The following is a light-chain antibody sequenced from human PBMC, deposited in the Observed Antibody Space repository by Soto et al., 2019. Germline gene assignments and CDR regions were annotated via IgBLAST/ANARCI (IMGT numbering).Light chain of an antibody. CDR3: DSYTSSRAYV. Sequence: QSALTQPASVSGSPGQSITISCTGSSNDVGRYNQVSWYQQHPGKAPKVMIYEGSQRPSGVSNRFSGSKSGNTASLTISGLQAEDEADYYCDSYTSSRAYVFGIGTKVTVL. J-gene: IGLJ1*01. CDR2: EGS. CDR1: SNDVGRYNQ. V-gene: IGLV2-14*02.